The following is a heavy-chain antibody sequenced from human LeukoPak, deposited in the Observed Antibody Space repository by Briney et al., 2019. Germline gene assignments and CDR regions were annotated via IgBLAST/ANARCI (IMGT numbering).Heavy chain of an antibody. J-gene: IGHJ5*02. CDR1: GFTFSDDY. CDR2: ISSSSSYT. V-gene: IGHV3-11*03. D-gene: IGHD5-18*01. CDR3: ARQLTAMVKYNDWFYT. Sequence: GGSLRLSCAASGFTFSDDYMRWIRQAPGKGLEWVSYISSSSSYTNYADSVKGRFTISRDNAKNSLYLQMNSLRAEDTAVYYCARQLTAMVKYNDWFYTWGQGTLVTVSS.